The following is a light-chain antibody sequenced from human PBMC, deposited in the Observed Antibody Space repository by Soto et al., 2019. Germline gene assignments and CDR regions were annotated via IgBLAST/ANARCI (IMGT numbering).Light chain of an antibody. Sequence: ESVLTQSPGTLSLSPGERATLSCRASQSVSSSYLAWYQQKPGQAPRLLIDGASSRATGIPDRFSGSVSGTDFTLTISRLEPEDFAVYYCQQYGSSPWTFGEGTKVEIK. CDR1: QSVSSSY. V-gene: IGKV3-20*01. CDR2: GAS. J-gene: IGKJ1*01. CDR3: QQYGSSPWT.